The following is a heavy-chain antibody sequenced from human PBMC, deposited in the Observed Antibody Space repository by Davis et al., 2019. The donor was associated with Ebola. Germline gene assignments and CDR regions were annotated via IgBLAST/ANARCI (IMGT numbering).Heavy chain of an antibody. CDR2: MFSGPYT. CDR3: AKRMGGSFYQGFDY. D-gene: IGHD1-26*01. V-gene: IGHV3-53*01. CDR1: GFSVGINY. Sequence: GESLKISCVASGFSVGINYMSWVRQAPGKGLEWVSTMFSGPYTYYTDSVKGRFTISRDNSKNTLYLQMNSLRAEDTAVYYCAKRMGGSFYQGFDYWGQGTQVTVSS. J-gene: IGHJ4*02.